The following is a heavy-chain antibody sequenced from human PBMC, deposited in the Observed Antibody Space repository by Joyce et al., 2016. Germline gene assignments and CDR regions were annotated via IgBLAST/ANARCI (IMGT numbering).Heavy chain of an antibody. CDR2: IIPVIGSA. CDR1: GGKSYT. Sequence: QVQLVQSGAEVKKPGSSVKVSCKATGGKSYTINWVRQAPGQGLEWMGRIIPVIGSATYAPKFQGRVTITADKSTNTAYMKLTSLTSDDTAVYYCAAGGRNYFDPWGQGTLVTVSS. J-gene: IGHJ5*02. CDR3: AAGGRNYFDP. V-gene: IGHV1-69*08. D-gene: IGHD3-10*01.